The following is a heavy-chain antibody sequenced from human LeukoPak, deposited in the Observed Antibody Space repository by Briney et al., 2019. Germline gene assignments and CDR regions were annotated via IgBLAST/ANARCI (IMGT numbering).Heavy chain of an antibody. CDR3: ASQSFDY. V-gene: IGHV4-38-2*02. Sequence: EASETLSLTCSVSGYSISSGYYWSWIRQPPGKGLEWIGEINHSGSTNYNPSLKSRVTISVDTSKNQFSLKLSSVTAADTAVYYCASQSFDYWGQGTLVTVSS. CDR1: GYSISSGYY. CDR2: INHSGST. J-gene: IGHJ4*02.